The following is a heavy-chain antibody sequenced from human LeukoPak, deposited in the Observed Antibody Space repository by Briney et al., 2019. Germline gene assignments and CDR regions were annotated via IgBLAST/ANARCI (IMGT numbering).Heavy chain of an antibody. J-gene: IGHJ4*02. CDR3: ASVDYSDSSGYYY. Sequence: GGCLRLSCAASGFTFDDYAMHWVRQAPGKGLEWVSLICGDGGSTYYADSVKGRFTISRDNSKHSLYLQMNSLRTEDTALYYCASVDYSDSSGYYYWGQGTLVTVSS. CDR2: ICGDGGST. V-gene: IGHV3-43*02. D-gene: IGHD3-22*01. CDR1: GFTFDDYA.